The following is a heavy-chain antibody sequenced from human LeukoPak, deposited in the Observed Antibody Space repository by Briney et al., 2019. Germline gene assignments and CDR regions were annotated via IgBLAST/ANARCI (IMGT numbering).Heavy chain of an antibody. CDR3: AGYLRSFGGYCYY. CDR2: INPNSGGT. V-gene: IGHV1-2*02. Sequence: ASVKVSCNASGYTFTGYYMHWVRQAPGQGLEWMGWINPNSGGTNYAQKFQGRVTMTRDTSISTAYMELSRLRSDDTAVYYCAGYLRSFGGYCYYWGQGTLVTVSS. J-gene: IGHJ4*02. D-gene: IGHD3-10*01. CDR1: GYTFTGYY.